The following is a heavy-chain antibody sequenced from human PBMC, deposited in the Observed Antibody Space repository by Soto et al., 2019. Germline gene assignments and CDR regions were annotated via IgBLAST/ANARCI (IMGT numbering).Heavy chain of an antibody. CDR2: ISAYNGNT. V-gene: IGHV1-18*01. J-gene: IGHJ3*02. Sequence: QVQLVQSGAEVKKPGASVKVSCKASGYTFTSYGISWVRQAPGQGLEWMGWISAYNGNTNYAQKLQGRVTMTTDTSTSTAYMELRSLRPDDTAVYYCARARRNIAAAGHDAFDIWGQGTMVTVSS. CDR3: ARARRNIAAAGHDAFDI. CDR1: GYTFTSYG. D-gene: IGHD6-13*01.